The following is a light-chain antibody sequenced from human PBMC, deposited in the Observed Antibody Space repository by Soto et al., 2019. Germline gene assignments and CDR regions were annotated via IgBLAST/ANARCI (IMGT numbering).Light chain of an antibody. V-gene: IGLV2-14*01. CDR3: SSYTSSSTRV. Sequence: QSVLTQPAPVSGSPGQSITISCTGTSIDVGGYNYVSWYQQHPGKAPKLMIYDVSNRPSGVSNRFSGSKSGNTASLTISGLQAEDEADYYCSSYTSSSTRVFGTGTKVTVL. CDR1: SIDVGGYNY. CDR2: DVS. J-gene: IGLJ1*01.